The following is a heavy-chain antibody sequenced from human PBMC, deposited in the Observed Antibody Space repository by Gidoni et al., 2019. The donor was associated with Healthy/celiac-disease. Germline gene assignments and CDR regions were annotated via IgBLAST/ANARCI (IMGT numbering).Heavy chain of an antibody. V-gene: IGHV3-23*01. CDR3: AKGGTGAEYFQH. D-gene: IGHD1-1*01. J-gene: IGHJ1*01. Sequence: EVQLLESGGGLVQPGGSLRLSFPASGFPFSSYAMSWVRQAPGKGLEWVSAISGSGGSTYYADSVKGRFTISRDNSKNTLYLQMNSLRAEDTAVYYCAKGGTGAEYFQHWGQGTLVTVSS. CDR1: GFPFSSYA. CDR2: ISGSGGST.